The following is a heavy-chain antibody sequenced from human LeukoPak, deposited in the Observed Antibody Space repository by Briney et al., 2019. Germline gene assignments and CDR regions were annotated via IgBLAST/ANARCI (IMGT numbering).Heavy chain of an antibody. V-gene: IGHV3-30*01. CDR1: GFTFSSCA. J-gene: IGHJ4*02. CDR2: ISYDGSNK. Sequence: PGRSLRLSCAASGFTFSSCAMHWVRQAPGKGLEWVAVISYDGSNKYYADSVKGRFTISRDNSKNTLYLQMNSLRAEDTAVYYCARVPPFDYWGQGTLVTVSS. CDR3: ARVPPFDY.